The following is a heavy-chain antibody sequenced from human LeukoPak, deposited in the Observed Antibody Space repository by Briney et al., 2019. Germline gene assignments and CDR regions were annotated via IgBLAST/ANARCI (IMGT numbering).Heavy chain of an antibody. Sequence: SETLSLTCTVSGDSIMSSYYWSLIRQPPGKGLEWIGYIYYSGSTNYNPSLKSRVTISVDTSKNQFSLKLSSVTAADTAVYYCARHRIGGVTFDYWGQGTLVTVSS. D-gene: IGHD3-16*01. CDR1: GDSIMSSYY. V-gene: IGHV4-59*08. J-gene: IGHJ4*02. CDR3: ARHRIGGVTFDY. CDR2: IYYSGST.